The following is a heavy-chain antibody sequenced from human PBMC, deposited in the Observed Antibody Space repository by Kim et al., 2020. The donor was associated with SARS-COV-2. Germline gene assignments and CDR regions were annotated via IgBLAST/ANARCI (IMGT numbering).Heavy chain of an antibody. Sequence: GGSLRLSCAASGFTFSDYYMSWIRQAPGKGLEWVSYISSSSSYKNYAYSVKGLFTISRDNAKNSLYLQMNSLRAEDTAVYYCARDRPSTGYSSSWYPWYYYGMDLWCQ. D-gene: IGHD6-13*01. CDR3: ARDRPSTGYSSSWYPWYYYGMDL. CDR2: ISSSSSYK. CDR1: GFTFSDYY. V-gene: IGHV3-11*05. J-gene: IGHJ6*02.